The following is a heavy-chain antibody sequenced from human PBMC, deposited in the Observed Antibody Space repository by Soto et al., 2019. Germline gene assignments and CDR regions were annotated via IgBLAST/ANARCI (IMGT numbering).Heavy chain of an antibody. CDR2: ISYDGSNK. CDR3: ARSYDSSGYYDY. CDR1: GFTFSSYA. D-gene: IGHD3-22*01. V-gene: IGHV3-30-3*01. Sequence: GESLKISCAASGFTFSSYAMHWVRQAPGKGLEWVAVISYDGSNKYYADSVKGRFTISRDNSKNTLYLQMNSLRAEDTAVYYCARSYDSSGYYDYWGQGTLVTVSS. J-gene: IGHJ4*02.